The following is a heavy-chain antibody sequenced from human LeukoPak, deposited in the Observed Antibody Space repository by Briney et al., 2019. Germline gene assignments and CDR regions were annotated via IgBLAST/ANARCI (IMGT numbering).Heavy chain of an antibody. CDR1: GYTFTSYV. J-gene: IGHJ4*02. CDR3: ARAGCSGGTCYPH. CDR2: INADNGNT. D-gene: IGHD2-15*01. V-gene: IGHV1-3*03. Sequence: ASVKVSCKASGYTFTSYVIHWVRQAPGRRLEWMGWINADNGNTKYSQEFQGRVTITRDTSASTAYMELSSLGSEDMAVYFCARAGCSGGTCYPHWGQGTLVTVSS.